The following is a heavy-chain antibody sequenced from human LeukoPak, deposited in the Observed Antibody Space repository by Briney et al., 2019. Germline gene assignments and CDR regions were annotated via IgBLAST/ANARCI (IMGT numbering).Heavy chain of an antibody. Sequence: SETLSLTCTVSGGYIITSGHYWGWIRRPPGKGLEWIGSIYYTGVTSTNPFFRSRMSISVDTSKNQFSLNLTSVTAADAAVYCARERSSSGGHSWFDPWGQGTLVTVSS. J-gene: IGHJ5*02. CDR3: ARERSSSGGHSWFDP. CDR2: IYYTGVT. CDR1: GGYIITSGHY. D-gene: IGHD4-23*01. V-gene: IGHV4-39*07.